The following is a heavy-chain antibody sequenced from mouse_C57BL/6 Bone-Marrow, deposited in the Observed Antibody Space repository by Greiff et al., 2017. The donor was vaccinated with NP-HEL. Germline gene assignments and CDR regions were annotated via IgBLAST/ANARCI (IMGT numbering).Heavy chain of an antibody. CDR3: ASGYGGLAWFAY. J-gene: IGHJ3*01. CDR2: ISDGGSYT. D-gene: IGHD1-1*02. Sequence: DVQLVESGGGLVKPGGSLKLSCAASGFTFSSYAMSWVRQTPEKRLEWVATISDGGSYTYYPDNVKGRFTISRDNAKNNLYLQMSHLKSEDTAMYYCASGYGGLAWFAYWGQGTLVTVSA. CDR1: GFTFSSYA. V-gene: IGHV5-4*01.